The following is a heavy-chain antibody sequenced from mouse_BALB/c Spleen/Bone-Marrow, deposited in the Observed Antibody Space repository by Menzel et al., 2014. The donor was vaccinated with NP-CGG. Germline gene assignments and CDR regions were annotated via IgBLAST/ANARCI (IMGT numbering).Heavy chain of an antibody. CDR2: IDPANGNT. D-gene: IGHD4-1*01. CDR3: ARWEYYAMDY. V-gene: IGHV14-3*02. Sequence: EVHLVESGAELVKPGASVKLSCIASGFNIKDTYMHWVKQRPEQGLEWIGRIDPANGNTKYDPKFQGKATITADTSSNTAYLQLSSLTSEDTAVYYCARWEYYAMDYWGQGTSATVSS. J-gene: IGHJ4*01. CDR1: GFNIKDTY.